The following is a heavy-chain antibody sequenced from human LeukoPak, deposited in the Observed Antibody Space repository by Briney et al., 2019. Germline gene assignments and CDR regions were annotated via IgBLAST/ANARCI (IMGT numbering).Heavy chain of an antibody. CDR3: ARDEKFYSGSGAYYFDS. V-gene: IGHV3-30-3*01. D-gene: IGHD3-10*01. Sequence: GGSLRLSCAASGFTFSSYAMHWVRQAPGKGLEWVAVISYDGSNKYYADSVKGRFTISRDNSKNTLYLQMNSLRAEDTAVYYCARDEKFYSGSGAYYFDSWGQGILVTVSS. J-gene: IGHJ4*02. CDR1: GFTFSSYA. CDR2: ISYDGSNK.